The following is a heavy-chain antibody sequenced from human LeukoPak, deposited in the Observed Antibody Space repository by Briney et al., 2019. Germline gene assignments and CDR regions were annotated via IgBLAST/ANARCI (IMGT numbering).Heavy chain of an antibody. CDR1: GYTFTGYY. CDR3: AGHYYDFWSGYIEIIDY. D-gene: IGHD3-3*01. V-gene: IGHV1-8*02. Sequence: ASVKVSCKASGYTFTGYYMHWVRQATGQGLEWMGWMNPNSGNTGYAQKFQGRVTMTRNTSISTAYMELSSLRSEDTAVYYCAGHYYDFWSGYIEIIDYWGQGTLVTVSS. CDR2: MNPNSGNT. J-gene: IGHJ4*02.